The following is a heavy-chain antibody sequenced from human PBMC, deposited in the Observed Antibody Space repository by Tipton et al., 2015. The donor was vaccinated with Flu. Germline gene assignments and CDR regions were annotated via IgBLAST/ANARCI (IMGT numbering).Heavy chain of an antibody. CDR1: GFTVSTNY. CDR2: IYNGGDT. D-gene: IGHD1-7*01. CDR3: ARLGIIGTTEYFDY. Sequence: SLRLSCAASGFTVSTNYMSWVRQSPEKGLEWLAIIYNGGDTYYADSVKGTFTISRDNSKNTVYLQMNTLRAEDTAVYYCARLGIIGTTEYFDYWGQGTLVTVSS. V-gene: IGHV3-66*04. J-gene: IGHJ4*02.